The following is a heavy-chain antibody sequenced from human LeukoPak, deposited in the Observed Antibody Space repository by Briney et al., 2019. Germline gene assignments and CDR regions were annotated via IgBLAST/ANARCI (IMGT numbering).Heavy chain of an antibody. CDR2: INPNSGGT. J-gene: IGHJ5*02. Sequence: GASVKVSCKASGYTFTGYYMHWVRQAPGQGLEWMGWINPNSGGTNYAQKFQGRVTMTRDTSISTAYMELSRLRSDDTAVYYCARPGIAAAGEFDPWGQGTLVTVSP. CDR3: ARPGIAAAGEFDP. CDR1: GYTFTGYY. V-gene: IGHV1-2*02. D-gene: IGHD6-13*01.